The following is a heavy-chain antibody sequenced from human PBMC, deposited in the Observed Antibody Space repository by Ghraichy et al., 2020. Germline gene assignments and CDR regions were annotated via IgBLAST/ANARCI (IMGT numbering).Heavy chain of an antibody. V-gene: IGHV3-30-3*01. CDR1: GFTFSSYA. J-gene: IGHJ4*02. CDR3: ARDRNFSFDY. D-gene: IGHD4-11*01. Sequence: GGSLRLSCAASGFTFSSYAMHWVRQAPGKGLEWVAVISYDGSNKYYADSVKGRFTISRDNSKNTLYLQMNSLRAEDTAVYYCARDRNFSFDYWGQGTLVTVSS. CDR2: ISYDGSNK.